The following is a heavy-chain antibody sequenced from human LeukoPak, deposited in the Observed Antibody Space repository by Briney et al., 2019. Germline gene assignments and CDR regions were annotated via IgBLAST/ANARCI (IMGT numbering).Heavy chain of an antibody. V-gene: IGHV3-23*01. CDR3: AKDLSSSWYEGFLDY. CDR2: ILGGAGST. J-gene: IGHJ4*02. Sequence: GGSLRLSCAASGFSFSSHGMSWVRQAPGKGLEWVSGILGGAGSTYYADSVKGRFTISRDNSKNTLYLQMNSLRAEDTAVYYCAKDLSSSWYEGFLDYWGQGTLVTVSS. D-gene: IGHD6-13*01. CDR1: GFSFSSHG.